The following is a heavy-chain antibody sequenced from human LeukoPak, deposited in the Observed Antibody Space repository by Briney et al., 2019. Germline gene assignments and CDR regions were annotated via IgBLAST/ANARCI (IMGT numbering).Heavy chain of an antibody. V-gene: IGHV1-69*13. Sequence: SVKVSCKASGYTFTSYGISWVRQAPGQGLEWMGGIIPIFGTANYAQKFQGRVTITADESTSTAYMELSSLRSEDTAVYYCARDLSDYDFWSGPFDYWGQGTLVTVSS. CDR2: IIPIFGTA. CDR1: GYTFTSYG. D-gene: IGHD3-3*01. CDR3: ARDLSDYDFWSGPFDY. J-gene: IGHJ4*02.